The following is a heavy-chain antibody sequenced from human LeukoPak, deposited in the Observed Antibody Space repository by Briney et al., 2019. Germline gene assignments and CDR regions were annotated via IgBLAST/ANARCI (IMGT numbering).Heavy chain of an antibody. V-gene: IGHV2-5*02. J-gene: IGHJ4*02. Sequence: SGPTQVTPTQPLMLTCSIADFSVTTSRGGVSCIRQPPVKALEWLGIIYWDDDDAYTPSLMRRLTIIKESSKNQVVLTMINMDPVDTPTYYCAQSTRGGYYTPFRYWGQGILVTVSS. CDR1: DFSVTTSRGG. CDR2: IYWDDDD. D-gene: IGHD3-3*01. CDR3: AQSTRGGYYTPFRY.